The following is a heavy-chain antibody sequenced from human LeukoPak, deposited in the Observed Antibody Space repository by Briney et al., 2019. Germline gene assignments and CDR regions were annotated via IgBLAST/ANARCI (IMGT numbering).Heavy chain of an antibody. CDR3: ARDVERGFGSYQLDY. Sequence: ASVKVSCKASGYTFTGYYIHWVRQAPGQGLEWMGWINPNSGVTNYAQKFQGRATMTRDTSISTANMELNSLKSDDTAVYYCARDVERGFGSYQLDYWGQGTLVTVSS. CDR1: GYTFTGYY. J-gene: IGHJ4*02. D-gene: IGHD1-26*01. V-gene: IGHV1-2*02. CDR2: INPNSGVT.